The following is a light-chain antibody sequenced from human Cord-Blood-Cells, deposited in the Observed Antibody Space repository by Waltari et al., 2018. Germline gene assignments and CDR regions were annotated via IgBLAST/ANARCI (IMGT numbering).Light chain of an antibody. V-gene: IGLV3-1*01. CDR3: QAWDSSTYV. Sequence: SYELTQPPSVSVSPGQTASITCSGDKLGDTYACWYQQKPGQSPGRVIYQDSKRPSGIPERFSGSNSGNTATLTISGTQAMDEADYYCQAWDSSTYVFGTGTKVTVL. CDR1: KLGDTY. CDR2: QDS. J-gene: IGLJ1*01.